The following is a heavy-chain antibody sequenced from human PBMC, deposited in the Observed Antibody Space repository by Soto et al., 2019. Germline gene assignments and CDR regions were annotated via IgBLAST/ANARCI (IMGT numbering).Heavy chain of an antibody. CDR2: ISAYNGNT. D-gene: IGHD3-16*02. CDR1: GYTFTSYG. CDR3: AREAGYDYIWGSYRALGPFDY. V-gene: IGHV1-18*01. Sequence: ASVKVSCKASGYTFTSYGISWVRQAPGQGLEWMGWISAYNGNTNYAQKLQGRVTMTTDTSTSTAYMELRSLRSDDTAVYYCAREAGYDYIWGSYRALGPFDYWGQGTLVTVSS. J-gene: IGHJ4*02.